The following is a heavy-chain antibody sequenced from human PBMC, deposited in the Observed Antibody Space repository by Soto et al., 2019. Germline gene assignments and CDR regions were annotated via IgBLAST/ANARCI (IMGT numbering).Heavy chain of an antibody. CDR1: GFSLSTSGVG. Sequence: SGPTLVNPTQTLTLTCTFSGFSLSTSGVGVGWIRQPSGKALEWLALIYWNDDKRYSPSLKSRLTITKDTSKNHVVLTMTNMDPVDTATYYCAHRWSGDCSSNRRYAFAYSAQGTLDLVSS. CDR2: IYWNDDK. D-gene: IGHD2-2*01. J-gene: IGHJ4*01. V-gene: IGHV2-5*01. CDR3: AHRWSGDCSSNRRYAFAY.